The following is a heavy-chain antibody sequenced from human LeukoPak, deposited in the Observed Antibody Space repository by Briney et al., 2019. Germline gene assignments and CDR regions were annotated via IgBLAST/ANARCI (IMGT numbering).Heavy chain of an antibody. D-gene: IGHD6-13*01. CDR2: IYYSRST. Sequence: PSETQSLTCTVSGGSISSYYWSWIRQPPGKGLEWIGYIYYSRSTNYNPSLKSRVTISVDTSKNQFSLKLSSVTAADTAVYYCARAGAAGLDYWGQGTLVTVSS. J-gene: IGHJ4*02. CDR1: GGSISSYY. V-gene: IGHV4-59*01. CDR3: ARAGAAGLDY.